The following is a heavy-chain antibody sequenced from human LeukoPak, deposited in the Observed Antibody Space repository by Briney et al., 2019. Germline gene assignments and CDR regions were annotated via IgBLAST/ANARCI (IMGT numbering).Heavy chain of an antibody. V-gene: IGHV5-51*01. Sequence: GESLKISCKTSGYNFSPSWIGWVRQMPGKGLEWMGIIYPSDSDTRYSPSVQGQVTISADKSTSTVYLQWNTLKASDTAIYYCVRLSGTRLDYWGQGTLVSVSS. J-gene: IGHJ4*02. CDR2: IYPSDSDT. CDR1: GYNFSPSW. CDR3: VRLSGTRLDY. D-gene: IGHD1-1*01.